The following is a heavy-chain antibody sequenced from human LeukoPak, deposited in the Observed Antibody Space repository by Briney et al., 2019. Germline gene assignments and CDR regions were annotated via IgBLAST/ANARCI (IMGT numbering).Heavy chain of an antibody. D-gene: IGHD3-22*01. J-gene: IGHJ4*02. V-gene: IGHV3-53*05. CDR1: GFTVSNNY. CDR2: IYSGGST. Sequence: GGSLRLSCAASGFTVSNNYMSWVRQAPGKGLEWVSVIYSGGSTYYADSVKGRFTISRDNSKNTLYLQMNSLRAEDTAVYYCARSTGNYDSSGYYLDYWGQGTLVTVSS. CDR3: ARSTGNYDSSGYYLDY.